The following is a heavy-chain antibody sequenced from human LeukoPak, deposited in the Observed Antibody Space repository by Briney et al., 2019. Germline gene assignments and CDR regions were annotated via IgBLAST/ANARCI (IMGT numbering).Heavy chain of an antibody. V-gene: IGHV4-34*01. CDR3: ARGYSYGSLGVRWFDP. J-gene: IGHJ5*02. Sequence: GSLRLSCAASGFTFSSYEMNWVRQPPGKGLEWIGEINHSGSTNYNPSLKSRVTISVDTSKNQFSLKLSSVTAADTAVYYCARGYSYGSLGVRWFDPWGQGTLVTVSS. D-gene: IGHD5-18*01. CDR2: INHSGST. CDR1: GFTFSSYE.